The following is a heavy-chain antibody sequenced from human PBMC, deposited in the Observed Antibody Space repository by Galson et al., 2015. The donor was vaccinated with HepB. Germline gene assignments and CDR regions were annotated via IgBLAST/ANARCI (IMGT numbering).Heavy chain of an antibody. CDR3: ASALYYGSGSYWGGWFDP. D-gene: IGHD3-10*01. J-gene: IGHJ5*02. V-gene: IGHV1-46*01. Sequence: SVKVSCKASGYTFTSYYMHWVRQAPGQGLEWMGIINPSGGGTSYAQKFQGRVTMTRDTSTSTVYMELSSLRSEDTAVYYCASALYYGSGSYWGGWFDPWGQGTLVTVSS. CDR1: GYTFTSYY. CDR2: INPSGGGT.